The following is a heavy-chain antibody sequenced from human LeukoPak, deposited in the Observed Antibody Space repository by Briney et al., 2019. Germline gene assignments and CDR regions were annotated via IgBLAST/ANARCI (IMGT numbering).Heavy chain of an antibody. CDR3: ARAEDYDILTGYYLRGFYFDY. J-gene: IGHJ4*02. D-gene: IGHD3-9*01. CDR2: ISAYNGNT. Sequence: ASVKVSCKASGYTFTSYGISWVRQAPGQGLEWMGWISAYNGNTNYAQKLQGRVTMTTDTSTSTAYMELRSLRSDDTAVYYCARAEDYDILTGYYLRGFYFDYWGQGTLVTVSS. CDR1: GYTFTSYG. V-gene: IGHV1-18*01.